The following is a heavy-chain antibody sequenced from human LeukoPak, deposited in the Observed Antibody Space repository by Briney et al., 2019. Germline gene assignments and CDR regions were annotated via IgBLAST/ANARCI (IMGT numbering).Heavy chain of an antibody. D-gene: IGHD1-14*01. J-gene: IGHJ4*02. CDR1: GFTFGSFW. Sequence: GGSLRLSCAASGFTFGSFWMSWVRQAPGKGLEWVANIKQDGSEKNYVDYVKGRFTISRDNAKNSLYLQMNSLRAEDTAVYYCARGRSRKEYDYWGQGTLVTVSS. V-gene: IGHV3-7*01. CDR3: ARGRSRKEYDY. CDR2: IKQDGSEK.